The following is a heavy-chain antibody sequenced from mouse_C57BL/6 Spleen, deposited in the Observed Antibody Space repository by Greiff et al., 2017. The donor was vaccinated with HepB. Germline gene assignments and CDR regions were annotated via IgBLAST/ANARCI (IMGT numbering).Heavy chain of an antibody. V-gene: IGHV5-4*03. CDR3: ARGWMGY. CDR2: ISDGGSYT. CDR1: GFTFSSYA. Sequence: DVMLVESGGGLVKPGGSLKLSCAASGFTFSSYAMSWVRQTPEKRLEWVATISDGGSYTYYPDNVKGRFTISRDNAKNNLYLQMSHLKSEDTAMYYCARGWMGYWGQGTSVTVSS. J-gene: IGHJ4*01.